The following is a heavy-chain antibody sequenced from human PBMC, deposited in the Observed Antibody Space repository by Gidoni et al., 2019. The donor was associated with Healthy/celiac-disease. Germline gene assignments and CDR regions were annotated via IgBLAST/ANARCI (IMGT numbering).Heavy chain of an antibody. D-gene: IGHD3-3*01. Sequence: QVQLVKSGAEVKKPGASVKVSCNASGYTFTGYYMNWVRKAPGQGLGWMGWINPNSGGTNYAQKFQGRVTMTRDTSISTAYMELSRLRSDDTAVYYCARDLRLIQPYYDFWSGSLPIARGMDVWGQGTTVTVSS. J-gene: IGHJ6*02. CDR1: GYTFTGYY. CDR2: INPNSGGT. V-gene: IGHV1-2*02. CDR3: ARDLRLIQPYYDFWSGSLPIARGMDV.